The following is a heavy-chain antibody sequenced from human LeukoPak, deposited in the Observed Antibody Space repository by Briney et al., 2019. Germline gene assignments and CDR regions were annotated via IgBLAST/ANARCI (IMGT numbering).Heavy chain of an antibody. J-gene: IGHJ6*02. CDR3: ARAGYAGGFYGMDV. CDR2: IWYDGSNK. V-gene: IGHV3-33*01. D-gene: IGHD5-12*01. CDR1: GFTFSSYG. Sequence: GGSLRLSYAASGFTFSSYGMHWVRQAPGKGLEWVAVIWYDGSNKYYADSVKGRFTIPRDNSKNTLYLQMNSLRAEDTAVYYCARAGYAGGFYGMDVWGQGTTVTVSS.